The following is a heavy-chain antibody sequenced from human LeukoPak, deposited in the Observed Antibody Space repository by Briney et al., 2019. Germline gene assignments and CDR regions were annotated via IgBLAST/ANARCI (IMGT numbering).Heavy chain of an antibody. V-gene: IGHV1-8*01. CDR2: MNPNSGNT. J-gene: IGHJ5*02. D-gene: IGHD6-13*01. CDR1: GYTFTSYD. CDR3: ARAVRIAAAGYNWFDP. Sequence: ASVKVSCKASGYTFTSYDINWVRQATGQGLEWMGWMNPNSGNTGYAQKFQGRVTMTRNTSISTAYMELSSLRSEDTAVYYCARAVRIAAAGYNWFDPWGQGTLVTVSS.